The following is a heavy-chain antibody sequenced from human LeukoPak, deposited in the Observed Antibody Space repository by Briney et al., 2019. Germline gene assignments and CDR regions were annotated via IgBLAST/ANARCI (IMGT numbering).Heavy chain of an antibody. D-gene: IGHD3-10*02. Sequence: GGSLRLSCAASGFTFRSYGMHWVRQAPGKGLEWVAFIRYDGNNKYYADSVKGRFTISRDNAKNSLYLQMNSLRAEDTAVYYCAELGITMIGGVWGKGTTVTISS. V-gene: IGHV3-30*02. CDR1: GFTFRSYG. CDR2: IRYDGNNK. J-gene: IGHJ6*04. CDR3: AELGITMIGGV.